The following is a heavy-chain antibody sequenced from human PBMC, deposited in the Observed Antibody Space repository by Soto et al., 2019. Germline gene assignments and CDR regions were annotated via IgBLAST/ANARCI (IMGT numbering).Heavy chain of an antibody. CDR3: VKGTRVARQHLDY. V-gene: IGHV3-30*18. CDR1: EFIFSSYA. D-gene: IGHD1-1*01. CDR2: ISIRGGDE. Sequence: QVQLVESGGGVVQPGKSLRLSCAASEFIFSSYAMHWARQAPGKGMEWVTVISIRGGDEYYAESVRGRFTSSRDESKNTLYLQMGCVRVEDPTVYYCVKGTRVARQHLDYWGQGTLVTVSS. J-gene: IGHJ4*02.